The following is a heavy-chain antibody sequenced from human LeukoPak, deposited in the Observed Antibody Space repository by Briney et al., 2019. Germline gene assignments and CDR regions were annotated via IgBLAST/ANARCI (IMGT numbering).Heavy chain of an antibody. CDR1: GGSLRIYF. J-gene: IGHJ4*02. D-gene: IGHD6-13*01. V-gene: IGHV4-4*07. CDR3: ARGSSSSWFDFDY. CDR2: IYSSGRT. Sequence: PETLSLTCAVPGGSLRIYFSCSIREPAREGLEWIGRIYSSGRTNYNHSLKSRVTMSVDTCKNQFSLQFTSVTAADAAVYYGARGSSSSWFDFDYWGQGTLVTVSS.